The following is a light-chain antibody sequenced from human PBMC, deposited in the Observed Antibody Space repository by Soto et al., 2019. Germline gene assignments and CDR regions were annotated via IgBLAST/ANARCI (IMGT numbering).Light chain of an antibody. CDR3: QQRSIWPLT. Sequence: EVVLTQSPGTLSLSPGERATLSCRASQSVSRSTLVWYQQKPGQAPRLLIYDASNRATGIPARFSGSGSGTDFTLTISSLEAEDFAVYYCQQRSIWPLTFGQGTRLEIK. V-gene: IGKV3D-20*02. J-gene: IGKJ5*01. CDR2: DAS. CDR1: QSVSRST.